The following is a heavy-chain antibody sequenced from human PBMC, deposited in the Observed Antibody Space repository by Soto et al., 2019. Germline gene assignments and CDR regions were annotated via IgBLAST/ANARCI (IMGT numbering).Heavy chain of an antibody. Sequence: TSETLSLTCTVSGGSISSYYWSWIRQPPGKGLEWIGYIYYSGSTNYNPSLKSRVTISVDTSKNQFSLKLSSVTAADTAVYYCARSRSGDYYGSGSYYDYYYYYMDVWGKGTTVTVSS. CDR3: ARSRSGDYYGSGSYYDYYYYYMDV. CDR2: IYYSGST. J-gene: IGHJ6*03. CDR1: GGSISSYY. V-gene: IGHV4-59*08. D-gene: IGHD3-10*01.